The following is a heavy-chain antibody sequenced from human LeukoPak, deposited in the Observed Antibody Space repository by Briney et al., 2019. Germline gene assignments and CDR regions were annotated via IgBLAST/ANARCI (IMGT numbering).Heavy chain of an antibody. CDR3: AIPIGYCSSTSCYSAFDI. CDR1: GYSFTSYW. CDR2: IYPGDSDT. Sequence: GESLKISCKGSGYSFTSYWIGWVRQMPGKGLEWMGIIYPGDSDTRYSPSFQGQVTISADKSISTAYLQWSSLKASDTAMYYCAIPIGYCSSTSCYSAFDIWGQGTMVTVS. D-gene: IGHD2-2*02. V-gene: IGHV5-51*01. J-gene: IGHJ3*02.